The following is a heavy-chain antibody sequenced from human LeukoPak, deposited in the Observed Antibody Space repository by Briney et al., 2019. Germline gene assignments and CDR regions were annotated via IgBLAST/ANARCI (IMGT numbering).Heavy chain of an antibody. J-gene: IGHJ5*02. Sequence: GGSLRLSCAASGFTVSSNYMTWVRQAPGKGLEWVSLIFSGGSTKYADSVKGRFTISRDNSKNTLFLQMNSLRAEDTAVYYCAGDGRWDGFDPWGQGTLVTVSS. CDR2: IFSGGST. CDR1: GFTVSSNY. V-gene: IGHV3-53*01. CDR3: AGDGRWDGFDP. D-gene: IGHD4-23*01.